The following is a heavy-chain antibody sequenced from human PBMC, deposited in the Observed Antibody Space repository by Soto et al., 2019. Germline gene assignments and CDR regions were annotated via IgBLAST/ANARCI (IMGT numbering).Heavy chain of an antibody. CDR3: ARKCPEGEPLYKGDAFDI. V-gene: IGHV3-33*01. Sequence: GGSLRLSCAASGFTFSSYGMHWGHQAPGKGLEWVAVIWYDGSNKYYADSVKGRFTISRDNSKNTLYLQMNSLRAEDAAVYYWARKCPEGEPLYKGDAFDIWGQGTMVTVSS. CDR2: IWYDGSNK. D-gene: IGHD3-10*01. J-gene: IGHJ3*02. CDR1: GFTFSSYG.